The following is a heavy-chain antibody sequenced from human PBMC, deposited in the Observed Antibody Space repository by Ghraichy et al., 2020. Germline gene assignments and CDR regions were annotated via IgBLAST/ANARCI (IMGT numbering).Heavy chain of an antibody. D-gene: IGHD2-15*01. V-gene: IGHV3-53*01. J-gene: IGHJ4*02. CDR2: IYSGGST. CDR3: AGSVVAANFDY. Sequence: GGSLRLSCAASGFTVSSNYMSWVRQAPGKGLEWVSVIYSGGSTYYADSVKGRFTISRDNSKNTLYLQMNSLRAEDTAVYYCAGSVVAANFDYWGQGTLVTVSS. CDR1: GFTVSSNY.